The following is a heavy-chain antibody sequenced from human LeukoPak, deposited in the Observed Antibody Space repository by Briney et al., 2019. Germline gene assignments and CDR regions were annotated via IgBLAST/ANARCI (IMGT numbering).Heavy chain of an antibody. D-gene: IGHD3-10*01. CDR1: GYTFTSYG. CDR3: ARRSMVRGLGYYGMDV. Sequence: GASVKVSCKASGYTFTSYGISWVRQAPGQGLEWMGWISAYNGNTNYAQKLQGRVTMTTDTSTGTAYMELRSLRSDDTAVYYCARRSMVRGLGYYGMDVWGKGTTVTVSS. CDR2: ISAYNGNT. V-gene: IGHV1-18*04. J-gene: IGHJ6*04.